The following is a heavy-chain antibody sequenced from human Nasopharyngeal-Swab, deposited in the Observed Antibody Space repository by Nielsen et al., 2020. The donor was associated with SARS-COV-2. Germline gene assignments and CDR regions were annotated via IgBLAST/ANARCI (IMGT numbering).Heavy chain of an antibody. CDR3: ARDRAYSGSYMDV. CDR2: FIPIFGTA. V-gene: IGHV1-69*06. D-gene: IGHD5-12*01. Sequence: VRKAPGQGLEWMGGFIPIFGTANYAQKFQGRVTITADKSTSTAYMELSSLRSEDTAVYYCARDRAYSGSYMDVWGKGTTVTVSS. J-gene: IGHJ6*03.